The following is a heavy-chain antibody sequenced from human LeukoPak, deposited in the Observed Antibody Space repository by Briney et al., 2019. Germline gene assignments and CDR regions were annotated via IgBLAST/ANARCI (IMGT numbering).Heavy chain of an antibody. CDR2: INPNSGGT. CDR3: ARDHVLLWFGRNYYGMDV. J-gene: IGHJ6*02. Sequence: ASVKVSCKASGYTFTGYYMHWVRQAPGQGLEWMGWINPNSGGTNYAQKFQGWVTMTRDTSISTAYMELSRLRSDDTAVYYCARDHVLLWFGRNYYGMDVWGQGTTVTVSS. CDR1: GYTFTGYY. D-gene: IGHD3-10*01. V-gene: IGHV1-2*04.